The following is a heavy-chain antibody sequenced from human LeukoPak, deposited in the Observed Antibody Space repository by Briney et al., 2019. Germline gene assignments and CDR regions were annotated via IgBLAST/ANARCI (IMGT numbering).Heavy chain of an antibody. CDR3: AKTRGYSYGYLDY. V-gene: IGHV3-30*18. J-gene: IGHJ4*02. CDR2: ISYDGSNK. CDR1: GFTFSSYG. Sequence: PGGSLRLSCAASGFTFSSYGMHWVRQAPGKGLEWVAVISYDGSNKYYADSVKGRFTISRDNSKNTLYLQMNSLRAEDTAVYYCAKTRGYSYGYLDYWGQGTLVTVSS. D-gene: IGHD5-18*01.